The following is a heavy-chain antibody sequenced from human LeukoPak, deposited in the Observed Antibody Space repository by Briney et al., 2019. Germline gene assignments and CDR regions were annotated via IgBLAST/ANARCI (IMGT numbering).Heavy chain of an antibody. V-gene: IGHV3-23*01. J-gene: IGHJ5*02. CDR1: GFTFSIYW. D-gene: IGHD1-26*01. CDR2: ISGTGGSI. Sequence: PGGSLRLSCAASGFTFSIYWMSWVRQAPGKGLEWVSLISGTGGSIYYADSVKGRFTISRDNSKNTLYLQMNSLRAEDTAVYYCAKDYEPLVGVHRWGDWFDPWGQGTLVTVSS. CDR3: AKDYEPLVGVHRWGDWFDP.